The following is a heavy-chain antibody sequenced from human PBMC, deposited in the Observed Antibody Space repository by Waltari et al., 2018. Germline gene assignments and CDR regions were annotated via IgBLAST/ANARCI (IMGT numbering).Heavy chain of an antibody. J-gene: IGHJ4*02. CDR3: ARDNLRYSSSCGAY. CDR1: GFTFSSYW. CDR2: IKQDGSEK. V-gene: IGHV3-7*03. D-gene: IGHD6-13*01. Sequence: EVQLVESGGGLVQPGGSLRLSCAASGFTFSSYWMSWVRQAPGKGLEWVANIKQDGSEKYDVDSVKGRFTISRDNAKNSLYLQMNSLRAEDTAVYYCARDNLRYSSSCGAYWGQGTLVTVSS.